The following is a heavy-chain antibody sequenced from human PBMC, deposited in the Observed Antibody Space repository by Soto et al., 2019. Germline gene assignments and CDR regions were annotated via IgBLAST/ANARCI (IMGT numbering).Heavy chain of an antibody. CDR2: ISYDGSNK. Sequence: QVQLVESGGGVVQPGRSLRLSCAASGFTFSSYGMHWVRQAPGKGLEWVAVISYDGSNKYYADSVKGRFTISRDNSKNTLYLQMTSLRAEDTAVYYCAKDRGYWGQGTLVTVSS. J-gene: IGHJ4*02. CDR1: GFTFSSYG. CDR3: AKDRGY. V-gene: IGHV3-30*18.